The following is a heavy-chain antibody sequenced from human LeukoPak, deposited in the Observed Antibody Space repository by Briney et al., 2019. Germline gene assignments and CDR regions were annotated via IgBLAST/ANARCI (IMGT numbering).Heavy chain of an antibody. CDR1: DVSISDKSYY. D-gene: IGHD2-15*01. V-gene: IGHV4-39*01. CDR2: IYHTETA. CDR3: ARQPYRSCFGLDY. J-gene: IGHJ4*02. Sequence: SETLSLTCAVSDVSISDKSYYWSWIRQPPGKGPEWIATIYHTETAYYNPSLRSRIIISVDTSKNHFSLNLTSVTAADTAVYYCARQPYRSCFGLDYWGQGTLVAVSS.